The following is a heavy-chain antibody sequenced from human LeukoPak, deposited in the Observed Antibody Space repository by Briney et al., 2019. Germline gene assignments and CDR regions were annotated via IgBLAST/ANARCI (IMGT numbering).Heavy chain of an antibody. CDR2: IYYSGST. CDR3: ARVGYGGNFWLDP. D-gene: IGHD4-23*01. Sequence: SQTLSLTCAVSGGSISSGDYYWSWIRQPPGKGLEWIGYIYYSGSTYYNPSLKSRVTISVDTSKNQFSLKLSSVTAADTAVYYCARVGYGGNFWLDPWGQGTLVTVSS. J-gene: IGHJ5*02. CDR1: GGSISSGDYY. V-gene: IGHV4-30-4*01.